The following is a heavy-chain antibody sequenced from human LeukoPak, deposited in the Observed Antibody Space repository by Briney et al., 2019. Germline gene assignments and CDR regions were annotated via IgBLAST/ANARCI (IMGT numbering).Heavy chain of an antibody. D-gene: IGHD3-22*01. CDR3: ARALTYYYDSSGYSLDY. CDR2: ISSSSSTI. V-gene: IGHV3-48*01. Sequence: GGSLRLSCAASGFTFSSYSMNWVRQAPGKGLEWVSYISSSSSTIYCADSVKGRFTISRDNAKNSLYLQMNSLRAEDTAVYYCARALTYYYDSSGYSLDYWGQGTLVTVSS. CDR1: GFTFSSYS. J-gene: IGHJ4*02.